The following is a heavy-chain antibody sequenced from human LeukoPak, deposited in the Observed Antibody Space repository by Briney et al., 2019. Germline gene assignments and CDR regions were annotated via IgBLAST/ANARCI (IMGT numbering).Heavy chain of an antibody. D-gene: IGHD3-16*01. CDR2: IDTRSGSP. CDR3: AKDRGWGTLDY. V-gene: IGHV3-23*01. Sequence: GGSLRLSCVASGFPFSDYGLAWVRQAPGKGLEWVSGIDTRSGSPFYADFVKGRFAISRDNSRNTLYLQMSSLRAEDTALYYCAKDRGWGTLDYWGQGTLVTVSS. J-gene: IGHJ4*02. CDR1: GFPFSDYG.